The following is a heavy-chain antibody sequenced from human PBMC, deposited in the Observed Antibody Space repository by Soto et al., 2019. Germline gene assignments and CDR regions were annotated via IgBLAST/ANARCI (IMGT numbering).Heavy chain of an antibody. CDR2: IYYTGST. Sequence: QVQLQESGPGLVKPFETLSLTCAVSGGSISEYYWSWIRQPPGKGLEWLGHIYYTGSTNYNPSLKSRGTISIDRSKNQVSLQLTSVNAADTAVYYCAREGIWDGLDVWGQGTTVTVSS. V-gene: IGHV4-59*13. CDR3: AREGIWDGLDV. J-gene: IGHJ6*02. D-gene: IGHD6-13*01. CDR1: GGSISEYY.